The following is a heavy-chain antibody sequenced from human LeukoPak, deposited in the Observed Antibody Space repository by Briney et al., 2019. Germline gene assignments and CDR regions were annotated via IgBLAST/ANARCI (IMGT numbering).Heavy chain of an antibody. V-gene: IGHV3-23*01. CDR3: AKSDEDFWSGYSGYYFDY. Sequence: PGRSLRLSCAASGFTFSSYAMSWVRQAPGKGLEWVSAISGSGGSTYYADSVKGRFTISRDNSKNTLYLQMNSLRAEDTAVYYCAKSDEDFWSGYSGYYFDYWGQGTLVTVSS. D-gene: IGHD3-3*01. CDR1: GFTFSSYA. CDR2: ISGSGGST. J-gene: IGHJ4*02.